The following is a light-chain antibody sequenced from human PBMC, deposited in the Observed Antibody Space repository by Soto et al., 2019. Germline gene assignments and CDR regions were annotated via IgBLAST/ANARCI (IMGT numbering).Light chain of an antibody. V-gene: IGKV2-30*01. CDR3: TQGTHCPRT. CDR1: KSLVYSDGNTH. J-gene: IGKJ1*01. Sequence: DVVLTQSPLSLPVNFGQPASISCRSSKSLVYSDGNTHLSWFHQRPGQSPRRLIYRVSSRDSGVPDRFSGSGSGTDFTLEISRVEAEDVGIYFCTQGTHCPRTFGQGTKVDIK. CDR2: RVS.